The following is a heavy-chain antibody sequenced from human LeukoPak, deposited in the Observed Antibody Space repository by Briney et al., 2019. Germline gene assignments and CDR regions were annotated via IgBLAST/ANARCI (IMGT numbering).Heavy chain of an antibody. J-gene: IGHJ4*02. Sequence: ASVKVSCKASGYTFTTYDINWVRQATGQGLEWMGWMNPHSGNTGFAQKFQGRVAMTRNTSIDTAYMELSSLRVEDTAVYYCVRGFRSDTSGRKFDCWGQGTLVTVSS. V-gene: IGHV1-8*01. CDR1: GYTFTTYD. CDR3: VRGFRSDTSGRKFDC. D-gene: IGHD2-2*01. CDR2: MNPHSGNT.